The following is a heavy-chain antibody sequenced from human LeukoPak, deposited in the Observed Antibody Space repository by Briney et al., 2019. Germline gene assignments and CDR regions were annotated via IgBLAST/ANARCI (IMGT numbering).Heavy chain of an antibody. CDR2: IYYSGST. CDR3: ARAGSASSGWYYFDY. V-gene: IGHV4-59*08. Sequence: YIYYSGSTNYNPSLKSRVTISVDTSKNQFSLKLSSVTAADTAVYYCARAGSASSGWYYFDYWGQGTLVTVSS. D-gene: IGHD6-19*01. J-gene: IGHJ4*02.